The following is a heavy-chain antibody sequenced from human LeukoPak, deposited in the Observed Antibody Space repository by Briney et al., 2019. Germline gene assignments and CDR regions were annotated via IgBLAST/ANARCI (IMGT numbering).Heavy chain of an antibody. CDR1: GGSISSGSYY. V-gene: IGHV4-61*02. D-gene: IGHD5-12*01. Sequence: SQTLSLTCTVSGGSISSGSYYWNWIRQPAGKGLEWIGRIYTSGSTNYNPSLKSRVTISVDTSKNQFSLKLSSVTAADTAVYYCARESLRYSGYDWGQGTLVTVSS. CDR3: ARESLRYSGYD. CDR2: IYTSGST. J-gene: IGHJ4*02.